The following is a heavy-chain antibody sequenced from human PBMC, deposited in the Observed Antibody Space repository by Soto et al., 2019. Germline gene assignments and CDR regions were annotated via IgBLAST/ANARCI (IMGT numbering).Heavy chain of an antibody. CDR2: IWYDGSNK. CDR1: GFALSTYG. CDR3: ARDYGSGFAY. V-gene: IGHV3-33*01. J-gene: IGHJ4*02. Sequence: PGGSLRLSCAASGFALSTYGMHWVRQAPGKGLEWVAVIWYDGSNKYYVDSVKGRFTISRDNSKNTLYLQMNSLRAEDTAVYYCARDYGSGFAYWGRRTLVTVSS. D-gene: IGHD6-19*01.